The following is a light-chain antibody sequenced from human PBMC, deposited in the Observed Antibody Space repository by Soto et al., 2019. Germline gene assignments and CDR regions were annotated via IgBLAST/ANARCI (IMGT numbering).Light chain of an antibody. CDR2: EVT. CDR1: SSDVGAFNY. V-gene: IGLV2-14*01. Sequence: QSVLTQPASVSGSPGQSITISCTGTSSDVGAFNYVSWYQQHPGKTPKLIIYEVTNRPSGVSNRFSGSKSGNTASLTISGLQAEDGADYYCNSYASTSARLFGGGTNVTVL. CDR3: NSYASTSARL. J-gene: IGLJ3*02.